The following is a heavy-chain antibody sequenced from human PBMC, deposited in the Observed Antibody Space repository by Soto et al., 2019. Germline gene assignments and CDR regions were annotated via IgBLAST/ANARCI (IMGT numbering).Heavy chain of an antibody. CDR1: GGSISSYY. Sequence: SETLSLTCTVSGGSISSYYWSWIRQPPGKGLEWIGYIYYSGSTNYNPSLKSRVTISVDTSKNQFSLKLSSVTAADTAVYYCAREGGMFDHDAFDIWAQRTMVTVSS. J-gene: IGHJ3*02. D-gene: IGHD3-9*01. V-gene: IGHV4-59*01. CDR3: AREGGMFDHDAFDI. CDR2: IYYSGST.